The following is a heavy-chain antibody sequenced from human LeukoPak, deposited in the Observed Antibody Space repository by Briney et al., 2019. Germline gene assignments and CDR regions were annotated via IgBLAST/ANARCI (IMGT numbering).Heavy chain of an antibody. D-gene: IGHD6-13*01. J-gene: IGHJ4*02. V-gene: IGHV4-59*12. CDR1: GGSIRPFY. CDR2: IYYNGGST. Sequence: SETLSLTCTISGGSIRPFYWTWIRQPPGKGLESIGHIYYNGGSTNYNPSLKSRVTMSVDASKNQLSLKVISVTAADTAVYYCARGVIAAGGNDFDYWGQGTLVTVSS. CDR3: ARGVIAAGGNDFDY.